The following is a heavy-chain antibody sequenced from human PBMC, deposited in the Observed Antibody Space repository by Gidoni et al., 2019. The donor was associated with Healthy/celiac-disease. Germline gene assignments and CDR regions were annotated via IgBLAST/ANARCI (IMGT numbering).Heavy chain of an antibody. CDR3: AAGYYDSSGYYYATTYYYYGMDV. CDR1: RFTPTSYP. V-gene: IGHV1-58*01. J-gene: IGHJ6*02. D-gene: IGHD3-22*01. CDR2: LVAGSGNT. Sequence: MHPVQTGPEVQKPGTPVNVSCQASRFTPTSYPVQSVRQARGQRLEWIGWLVAGSGNTNYAQKFQERVTITRDMSTSTAYMELSSLRSEDTAVYYCAAGYYDSSGYYYATTYYYYGMDVWGQGTTVTVSS.